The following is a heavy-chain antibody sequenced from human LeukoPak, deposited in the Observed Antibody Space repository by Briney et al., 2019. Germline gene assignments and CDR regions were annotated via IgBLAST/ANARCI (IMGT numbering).Heavy chain of an antibody. J-gene: IGHJ6*02. V-gene: IGHV4-34*01. CDR1: AGSFSGYY. D-gene: IGHD2-2*01. CDR2: IYYSGTT. CDR3: ARVPPRRYCSSTSCYLHLVAYYYYGMDV. Sequence: SETLSLNCAVSAGSFSGYYWSWIRQPPGKGLEWIGSIYYSGTTYYNPSLKSRVTISVDTSKNQFSLKLSSVTAADTAVYYCARVPPRRYCSSTSCYLHLVAYYYYGMDVWGQGTTVTVSS.